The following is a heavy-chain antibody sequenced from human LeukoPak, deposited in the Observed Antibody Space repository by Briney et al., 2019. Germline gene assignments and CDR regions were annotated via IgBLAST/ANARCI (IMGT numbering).Heavy chain of an antibody. V-gene: IGHV3-23*01. D-gene: IGHD3-22*01. Sequence: PGGSLRLSCAASGFTFDEYAMHWVRQAPGKGLEWVSAISGSGGSTYYADSVKGRFTISRDNSKNTLYLQMNSLRAEDTAVYYCAKTSGGYYVEYYFDYWGQGTLVTVSS. CDR2: ISGSGGST. J-gene: IGHJ4*02. CDR3: AKTSGGYYVEYYFDY. CDR1: GFTFDEYA.